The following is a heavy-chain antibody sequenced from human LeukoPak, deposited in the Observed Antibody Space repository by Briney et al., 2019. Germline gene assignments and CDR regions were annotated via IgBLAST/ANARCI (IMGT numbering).Heavy chain of an antibody. CDR2: IYYSGST. CDR3: ARSTLLLGSWSLDP. D-gene: IGHD6-13*01. J-gene: IGHJ5*02. Sequence: SETLSLTCTVSGGSISSSSYYWGWIRQPPGKGLEWIGSIYYSGSTYYNPSLKSRVTISVDTSKNQFSLKLSSVTAADTAVYYCARSTLLLGSWSLDPWGQGTLVTVSS. CDR1: GGSISSSSYY. V-gene: IGHV4-39*01.